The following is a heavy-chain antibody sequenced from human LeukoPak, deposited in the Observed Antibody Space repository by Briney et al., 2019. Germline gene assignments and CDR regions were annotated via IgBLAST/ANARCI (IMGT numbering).Heavy chain of an antibody. CDR3: ARWRDCSGGSCYPNDAFDI. J-gene: IGHJ3*02. CDR1: GGSFSGYY. D-gene: IGHD2-15*01. V-gene: IGHV4-34*01. Sequence: PSETPSLTCAVYGGSFSGYYWSWIRQPPGKGLEWIGEINHSGSTNYNPSLKSRVTISVDTSKNQFSLKLSSVTAADTAAYYCARWRDCSGGSCYPNDAFDIWGQGTMVTVSS. CDR2: INHSGST.